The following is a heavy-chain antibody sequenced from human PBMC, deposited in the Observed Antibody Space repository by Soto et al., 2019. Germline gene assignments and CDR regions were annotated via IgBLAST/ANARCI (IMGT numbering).Heavy chain of an antibody. CDR1: GDTFNFYS. Sequence: QVQLVQSGAEVKRPGSSVKVSCKASGDTFNFYSINWVRQAPGLGLEWMGRVNPIVSMSNYAQKFQGRVTMTGNNSTSKAYMEISSMRSEDTAIYYCASSYGSGDRALDYWGQGALVTVSS. J-gene: IGHJ4*02. D-gene: IGHD3-10*01. CDR3: ASSYGSGDRALDY. V-gene: IGHV1-69*02. CDR2: VNPIVSMS.